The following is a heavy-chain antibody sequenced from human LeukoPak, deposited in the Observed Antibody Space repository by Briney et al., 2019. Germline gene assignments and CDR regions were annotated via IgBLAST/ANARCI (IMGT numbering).Heavy chain of an antibody. CDR1: GFTFSSYG. CDR2: ISSDGSNA. Sequence: GGSLRLSCAASGFTFSSYGMHWVRQAPGKGLEWVAVISSDGSNAGYADSVKGRFTISRGNSKSTLYLQMNSLRAEDTAVYYCAKGSPQFDFWGQGTLVTVSS. V-gene: IGHV3-30*18. D-gene: IGHD1-26*01. J-gene: IGHJ4*02. CDR3: AKGSPQFDF.